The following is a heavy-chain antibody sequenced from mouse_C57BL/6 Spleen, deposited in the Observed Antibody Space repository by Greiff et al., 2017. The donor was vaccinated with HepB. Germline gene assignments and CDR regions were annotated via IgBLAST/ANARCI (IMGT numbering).Heavy chain of an antibody. V-gene: IGHV3-6*01. Sequence: EVQLVESGPGLVKPSQSLSLTCSVTGYSITSGYYWNWIRQFPGNKLEWMGYISYDGSNNYNPSLKNRISITRDTSKNQFFLKLNSVTTEDTATYYCARERGYYGSRERYFDVWGTGTTVTVSS. CDR3: ARERGYYGSRERYFDV. D-gene: IGHD1-1*01. J-gene: IGHJ1*03. CDR2: ISYDGSN. CDR1: GYSITSGYY.